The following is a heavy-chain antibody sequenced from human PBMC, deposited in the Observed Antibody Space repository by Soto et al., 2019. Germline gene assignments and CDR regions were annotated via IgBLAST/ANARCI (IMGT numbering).Heavy chain of an antibody. Sequence: GASVKVSCKASGFTFTSSAVQWVRQARGQRLEWIGWIVVGSGNTNYAQKFQERVTITRDMSTSTAYMELSSLRSEDTAVYYCAAEGVVVPAFVMDVWGQGTTVTVSS. CDR3: AAEGVVVPAFVMDV. CDR2: IVVGSGNT. CDR1: GFTFTSSA. D-gene: IGHD2-2*01. J-gene: IGHJ6*02. V-gene: IGHV1-58*01.